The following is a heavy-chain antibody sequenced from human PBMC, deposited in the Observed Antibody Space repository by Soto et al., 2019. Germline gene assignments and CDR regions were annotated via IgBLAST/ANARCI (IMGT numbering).Heavy chain of an antibody. V-gene: IGHV1-45*01. CDR3: ASKLSCGSSKDAFDI. Sequence: QMQLVQSGAEVKKTGSSVKVSCKASGSSFTYRYLHWVRQAPEQALEWMGWITPCNGNTNYAQKFHDRVTITRDRSMSTAYIELSSLRSEDTAMYYCASKLSCGSSKDAFDIWGQGTMVTVSS. CDR1: GSSFTYRY. J-gene: IGHJ3*02. D-gene: IGHD2-15*01. CDR2: ITPCNGNT.